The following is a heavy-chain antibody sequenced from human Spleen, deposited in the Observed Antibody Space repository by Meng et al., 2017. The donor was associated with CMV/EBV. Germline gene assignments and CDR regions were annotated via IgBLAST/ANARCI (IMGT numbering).Heavy chain of an antibody. J-gene: IGHJ4*02. CDR1: GFTFSSYW. CDR2: INSDGSRT. Sequence: GESLKISCAASGFTFSSYWMHWVRQAPGKGLVWVSRINSDGSRTSYADSVKGRFTISRDNSKNTLYLQMNSLRAEDTAVYYCAKVKDSSGWYYFDYWGQGTLVTVSS. CDR3: AKVKDSSGWYYFDY. D-gene: IGHD6-19*01. V-gene: IGHV3-74*01.